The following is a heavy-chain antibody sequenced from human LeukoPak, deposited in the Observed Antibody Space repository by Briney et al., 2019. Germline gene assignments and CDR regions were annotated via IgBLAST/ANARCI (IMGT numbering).Heavy chain of an antibody. CDR3: ARHRLHRIYYDTTGYYHDACDI. CDR2: ISAYNGNT. CDR1: GYTFTGYY. D-gene: IGHD3-22*01. J-gene: IGHJ3*02. Sequence: ASVKVSCKASGYTFTGYYMHWVRQAPGQGLEWMGRISAYNGNTNYAQKLQGRVTMTTDTSTSTAYMELRSLRSDDTAVYFCARHRLHRIYYDTTGYYHDACDIWGQGTMVTVSS. V-gene: IGHV1-18*04.